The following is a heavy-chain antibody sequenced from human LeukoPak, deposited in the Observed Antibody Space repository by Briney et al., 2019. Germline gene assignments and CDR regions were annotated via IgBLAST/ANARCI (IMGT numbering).Heavy chain of an antibody. CDR1: GGSISSGGYY. D-gene: IGHD6-13*01. CDR2: IYYSGST. J-gene: IGHJ4*02. CDR3: ARGYSSSWNYLFDY. Sequence: PSETLSLTCTVSGGSISSGGYYWSWIRQHPGKGLEWIGYIYYSGSTYYNPSLKSRVTISVDTSKNQFSLKLSSVTAADTAVYYCARGYSSSWNYLFDYWGQGTLVTVSS. V-gene: IGHV4-31*03.